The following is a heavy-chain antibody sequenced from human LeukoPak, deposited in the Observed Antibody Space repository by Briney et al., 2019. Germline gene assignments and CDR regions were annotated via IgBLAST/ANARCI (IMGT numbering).Heavy chain of an antibody. CDR1: GGSISSYY. V-gene: IGHV4-34*01. J-gene: IGHJ4*02. CDR2: INHSGST. CDR3: ARGRSGWYFGQDY. D-gene: IGHD6-19*01. Sequence: SETLSLTCTVSGGSISSYYWSWIRQPPGKGLEWIGEINHSGSTNYNPSLKSRVTISVDTSKNQFSLKLSSVTAADTAVYYCARGRSGWYFGQDYWGQGTLVTVSS.